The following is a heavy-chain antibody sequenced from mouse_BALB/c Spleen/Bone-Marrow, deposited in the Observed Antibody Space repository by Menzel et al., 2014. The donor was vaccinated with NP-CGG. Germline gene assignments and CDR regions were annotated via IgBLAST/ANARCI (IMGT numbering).Heavy chain of an antibody. V-gene: IGHV1-7*01. CDR2: INPSTGYT. D-gene: IGHD2-1*01. J-gene: IGHJ2*01. CDR1: GYTFTSYW. CDR3: ARYGNYGDYFDY. Sequence: QVQLQQSGAELAKPGASVKMSCRASGYTFTSYWMHWVKQRPGQGLEWIGYINPSTGYTEYNQKFKDKATLTADKSSSTAYMQLSSLTSEDSAVYYCARYGNYGDYFDYWGQGTTLTVSS.